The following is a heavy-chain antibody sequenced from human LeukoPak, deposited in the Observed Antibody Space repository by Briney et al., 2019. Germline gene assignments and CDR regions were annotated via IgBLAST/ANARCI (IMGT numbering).Heavy chain of an antibody. J-gene: IGHJ4*02. D-gene: IGHD3-10*01. CDR2: IYYSGST. Sequence: SQTLSLTCTVSGGSISSGGHYWSWIRQHPGKGLEWIGYIYYSGSTYYNPSLKSRVTISVDTSKNQFSLKLSSVTAADTAVYYCARDLSYGRYFDYWGQGTLVTVSS. CDR3: ARDLSYGRYFDY. CDR1: GGSISSGGHY. V-gene: IGHV4-31*03.